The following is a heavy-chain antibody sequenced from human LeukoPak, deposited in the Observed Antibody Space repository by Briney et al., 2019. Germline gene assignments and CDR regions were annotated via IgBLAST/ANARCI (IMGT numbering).Heavy chain of an antibody. Sequence: PGGSLRLSCAASGFIFDNYAMSWVRQAPGKGLEWVASINSDGSEGYYADVVKGRFTISRDNAENSLYLQINSLRAEDTAVYYCARSSYSSSSSVWGQGTMVTVSS. J-gene: IGHJ3*01. D-gene: IGHD6-6*01. CDR1: GFIFDNYA. CDR2: INSDGSEG. CDR3: ARSSYSSSSSV. V-gene: IGHV3-7*03.